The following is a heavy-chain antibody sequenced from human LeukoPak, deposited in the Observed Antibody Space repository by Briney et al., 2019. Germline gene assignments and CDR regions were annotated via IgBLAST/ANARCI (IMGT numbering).Heavy chain of an antibody. CDR2: INPNSGGT. V-gene: IGHV1-2*06. CDR1: GYTFTGYY. Sequence: ASVKVSCKASGYTFTGYYRHWVRQAPGQGLEWMGRINPNSGGTNYAQKFQGRVTMTRDTSISTVYMELSRLRSDDTAVYYCARVGYYESSGYYEYWGQGTLVTVSS. D-gene: IGHD3-22*01. J-gene: IGHJ4*02. CDR3: ARVGYYESSGYYEY.